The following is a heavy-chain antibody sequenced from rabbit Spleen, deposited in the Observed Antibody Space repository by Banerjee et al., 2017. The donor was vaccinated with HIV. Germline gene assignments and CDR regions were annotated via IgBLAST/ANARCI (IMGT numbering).Heavy chain of an antibody. CDR3: ARDLVAVIGWNFGW. V-gene: IGHV1S40*01. CDR1: GFSFSRSYD. CDR2: IYTGNGHI. J-gene: IGHJ4*01. Sequence: LVESGGGLVKPGASLTLTCTASGFSFSRSYDMCWVRQAPGKGLEWIGCIYTGNGHIHYASWAKGRFTISITSSTTVTLQMTGLTVADTATYFCARDLVAVIGWNFGWWGQGTLVTVS. D-gene: IGHD1-1*01.